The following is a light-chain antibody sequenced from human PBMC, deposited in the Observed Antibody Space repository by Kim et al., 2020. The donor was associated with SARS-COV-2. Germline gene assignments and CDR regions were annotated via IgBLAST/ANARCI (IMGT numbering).Light chain of an antibody. V-gene: IGKV4-1*01. J-gene: IGKJ4*02. CDR3: KQSFDLPPT. CDR1: QNIFSTSKRKNL. Sequence: DIVMTQSPASLAVSLGERATVNCKSSQNIFSTSKRKNLLSWYQQQPGQPPKLLISWASSRESGVPDRFNGSGSGTDFTLSIAALQAEDAAIYFCKQSFDLPPTFGGGTRVDIK. CDR2: WAS.